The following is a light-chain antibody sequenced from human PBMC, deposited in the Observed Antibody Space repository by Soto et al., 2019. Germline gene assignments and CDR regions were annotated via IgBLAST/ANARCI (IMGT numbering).Light chain of an antibody. Sequence: EIVMTQSPATLSVSPGERATLSCRASQSVSSNLAWYQQKPGQAPRLRIYGASNRATGIPARFSGSGSGTELTLTISSLQSEDFAVYYCQQYNNWPSWTFGQGTKVEIK. J-gene: IGKJ1*01. CDR2: GAS. V-gene: IGKV3-15*01. CDR1: QSVSSN. CDR3: QQYNNWPSWT.